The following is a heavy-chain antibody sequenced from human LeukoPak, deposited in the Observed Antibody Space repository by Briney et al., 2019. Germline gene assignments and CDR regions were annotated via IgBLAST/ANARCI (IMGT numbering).Heavy chain of an antibody. J-gene: IGHJ4*02. CDR1: GFTVSSNY. D-gene: IGHD1-26*01. CDR3: ASWDPLPNSGSYYLGY. V-gene: IGHV3-66*03. CDR2: IYNAAVGAN. Sequence: PGGFLRLSCAASGFTVSSNYMTWVRQAPGKGLEWVSVIYNAAVGANIYYADSVKGRFTISRDNSKNTLYLQMNSLRAEDTAVYYCASWDPLPNSGSYYLGYWGQGTLVTVSS.